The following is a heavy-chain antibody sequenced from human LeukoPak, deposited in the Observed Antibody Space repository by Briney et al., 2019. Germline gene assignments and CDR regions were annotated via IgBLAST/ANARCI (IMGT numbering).Heavy chain of an antibody. CDR3: ARDIAAAGTGPFDY. V-gene: IGHV3-33*08. CDR1: GFSFYHAW. D-gene: IGHD6-13*01. J-gene: IGHJ4*02. CDR2: IWYDGSNK. Sequence: GGSLRLSCAASGFSFYHAWMNWVRQAPGKGLEWVAVIWYDGSNKYYADSVKGRFTISRDNSKYTLYLQMYSLRAEDTAVYYCARDIAAAGTGPFDYWGQGTLVTVSS.